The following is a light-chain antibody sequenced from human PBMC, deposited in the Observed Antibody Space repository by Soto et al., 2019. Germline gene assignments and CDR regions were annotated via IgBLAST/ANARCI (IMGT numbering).Light chain of an antibody. CDR2: GAS. Sequence: EIVMTQSPATLSVSPGERATLSCRASQSVSGNLAWYQQKPGQARRLLIYGASTGATGIPARFSGSGSGTEFTLTISSLQSEDFAVYYCQQYNNWPPTFGQGTKVEIK. CDR3: QQYNNWPPT. CDR1: QSVSGN. J-gene: IGKJ1*01. V-gene: IGKV3-15*01.